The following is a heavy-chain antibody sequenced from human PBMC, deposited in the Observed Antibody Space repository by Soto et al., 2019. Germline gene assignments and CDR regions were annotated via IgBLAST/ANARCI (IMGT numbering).Heavy chain of an antibody. CDR3: ATRYCGGDCEVLDYYYGIDV. Sequence: PGGSLRLSCAASGFTFSSYGMSWVRQGPGKGLAWVSAISGSGGSTYYADPVKARFTISRDNSKNTLYLQTNSLRAEDTAVDYCATRYCGGDCEVLDYYYGIDVWGQGTTVTVS. J-gene: IGHJ6*02. V-gene: IGHV3-23*01. CDR1: GFTFSSYG. D-gene: IGHD2-21*02. CDR2: ISGSGGST.